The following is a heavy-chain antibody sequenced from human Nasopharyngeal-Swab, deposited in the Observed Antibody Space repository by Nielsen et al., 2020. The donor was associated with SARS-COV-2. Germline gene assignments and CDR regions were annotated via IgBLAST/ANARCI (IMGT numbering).Heavy chain of an antibody. CDR1: GGSISSGSYY. J-gene: IGHJ4*02. CDR3: AREGGGATAIFDY. CDR2: IYTSGST. V-gene: IGHV4-61*02. Sequence: SETLSLTCTVSGGSISSGSYYWSWIRQPAGKGLEWIGRIYTSGSTNYNPPLKSRVTISVDTSKNQFSLKLSSVTAADTAVYYCAREGGGATAIFDYWGQGTLVTVSS. D-gene: IGHD2-2*02.